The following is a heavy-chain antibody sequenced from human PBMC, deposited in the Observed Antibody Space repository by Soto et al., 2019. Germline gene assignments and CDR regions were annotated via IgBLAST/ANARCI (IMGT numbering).Heavy chain of an antibody. CDR3: AGRGYCSGGSCYLPDH. D-gene: IGHD2-15*01. CDR2: ISSRSSTI. CDR1: GFTFSDYY. J-gene: IGHJ4*02. Sequence: QVQLVESGGGLVKPGGSLRLSCAASGFTFSDYYMNWIRQAPGKGLEWVSYISSRSSTIYYADSVKGRFTISRDNAKNSLYLQMNSLRAEDTAVYYCAGRGYCSGGSCYLPDHWGQGTLVTVSS. V-gene: IGHV3-11*01.